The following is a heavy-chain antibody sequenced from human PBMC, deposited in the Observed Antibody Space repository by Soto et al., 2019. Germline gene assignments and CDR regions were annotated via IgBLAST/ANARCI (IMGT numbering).Heavy chain of an antibody. J-gene: IGHJ6*02. V-gene: IGHV3-30-3*01. Sequence: GGSLRLSCAASGFTFSSYAMHWVRQAPGKGLEWVAVISYDGSNKYYADSVKGRFTISRDNSKNTLYLQMNSLRAEDTAVYYCARVLPNKLTHHYYGMDVWGQGTTVTVSS. CDR3: ARVLPNKLTHHYYGMDV. CDR2: ISYDGSNK. D-gene: IGHD3-9*01. CDR1: GFTFSSYA.